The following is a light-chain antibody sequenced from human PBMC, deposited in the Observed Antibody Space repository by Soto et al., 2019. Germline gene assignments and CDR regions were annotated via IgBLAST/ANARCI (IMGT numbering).Light chain of an antibody. CDR3: QQYGSSPIT. V-gene: IGKV3-20*01. CDR2: VAS. Sequence: EIVLTQSPGTLSLSPGERATLSCRASQSVSSSYLAWYQQRPGQAPRLLIYVASNRATGTPDRFSGSGSGTDFTLTISRLEPEDFAVYYCQQYGSSPITFGPVTRLEIK. J-gene: IGKJ5*01. CDR1: QSVSSSY.